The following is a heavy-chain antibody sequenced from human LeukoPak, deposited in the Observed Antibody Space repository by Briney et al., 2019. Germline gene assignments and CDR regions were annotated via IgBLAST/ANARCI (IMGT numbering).Heavy chain of an antibody. CDR1: GGSISSYY. CDR2: IYYSGST. CDR3: ARDRPTIAVAGYEDHYYYYMDV. V-gene: IGHV4-59*01. J-gene: IGHJ6*03. D-gene: IGHD6-19*01. Sequence: SSETLSLTCTVSGGSISSYYWSWIRQPPGKGLEWIGYIYYSGSTKYNPSLKSRVTISEDMSKNQFSLKLSSVTAADTAVYYCARDRPTIAVAGYEDHYYYYMDVWGKGTTVTISS.